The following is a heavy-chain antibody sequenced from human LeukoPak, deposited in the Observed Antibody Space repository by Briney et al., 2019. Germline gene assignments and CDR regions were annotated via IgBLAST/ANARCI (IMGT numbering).Heavy chain of an antibody. CDR1: GFTFSSYS. CDR2: ISSSGSTI. V-gene: IGHV3-48*01. CDR3: AKGDSSGWSFDY. J-gene: IGHJ4*02. Sequence: GGSLRLSCAASGFTFSSYSMNWVRQAPGKGLEWVSYISSSGSTIYYTDSVKGRFTISRDNSKNTLYLQMNSLRAEDTAVYYCAKGDSSGWSFDYWGQGTLVTVSS. D-gene: IGHD6-19*01.